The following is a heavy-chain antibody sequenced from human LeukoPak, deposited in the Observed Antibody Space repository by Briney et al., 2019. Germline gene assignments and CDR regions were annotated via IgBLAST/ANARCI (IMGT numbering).Heavy chain of an antibody. J-gene: IGHJ4*02. CDR2: ISSSSYI. V-gene: IGHV3-21*01. D-gene: IGHD6-6*01. CDR1: GFTFSSYS. Sequence: GGSLRLSCAASGFTFSSYSMNWVRQAPGKGLEWVSSISSSSYIYYADSVKGRFTISRDNAKNSLYLQMNSLRAEDTAVYYCARGGGYSSSPTGDYWGQGTLVTVSS. CDR3: ARGGGYSSSPTGDY.